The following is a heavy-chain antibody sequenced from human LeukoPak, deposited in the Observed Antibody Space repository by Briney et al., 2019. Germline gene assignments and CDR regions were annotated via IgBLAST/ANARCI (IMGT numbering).Heavy chain of an antibody. Sequence: ASETVSCKGSGYTFTAYYIHWVRQAPGQGLAWMGWGNPNSGGTHSAKKFQGSVTMTRDTSISTAYMELSSLRSDDTAVYYCARDVGVVATIFRNGENWFDPWGQGTLVTVSS. CDR2: GNPNSGGT. V-gene: IGHV1-2*02. CDR3: ARDVGVVATIFRNGENWFDP. D-gene: IGHD5-12*01. CDR1: GYTFTAYY. J-gene: IGHJ5*02.